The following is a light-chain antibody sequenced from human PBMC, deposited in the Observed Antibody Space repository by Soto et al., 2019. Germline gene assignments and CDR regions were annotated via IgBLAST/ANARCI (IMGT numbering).Light chain of an antibody. Sequence: ERVLTQSPGTLSLSPGERATLSCRASQSVSSSYLAWYQQKPGQAPRLFIYGASSRATGIPDRFSGSGSGTDFTLTISRLEPEDFAVYYCQQYGSSPQTVGQGTKVDIK. CDR3: QQYGSSPQT. CDR2: GAS. J-gene: IGKJ1*01. V-gene: IGKV3-20*01. CDR1: QSVSSSY.